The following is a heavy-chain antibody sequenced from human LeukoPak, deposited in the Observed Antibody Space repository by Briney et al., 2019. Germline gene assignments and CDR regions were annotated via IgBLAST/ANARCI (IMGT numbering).Heavy chain of an antibody. CDR1: GFTFSSYA. D-gene: IGHD2-2*01. CDR2: ISGSGGST. CDR3: ALISSTSSYPGYYYMDV. J-gene: IGHJ6*03. Sequence: GGSLRLSCAASGFTFSSYAMSWVRQAPGKGLEWVSAISGSGGSTYYADSVKGRFTISRDNSKNTLYLQMNSLRAEDTAVYYCALISSTSSYPGYYYMDVWGKGTTVTVSS. V-gene: IGHV3-23*01.